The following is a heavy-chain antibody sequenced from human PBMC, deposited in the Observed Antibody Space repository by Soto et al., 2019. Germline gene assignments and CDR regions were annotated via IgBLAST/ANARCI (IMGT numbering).Heavy chain of an antibody. D-gene: IGHD4-17*01. J-gene: IGHJ4*02. CDR1: GDSISNYY. CDR2: IYYNGDT. V-gene: IGHV4-59*12. Sequence: QVQLRESGPGLVNPSETLSLTCTVSGDSISNYYWSWIRQPPGKGLEWIGYIYYNGDTKYNPSLESRVTMSVDTSKNQFFLKLRSLTPAETAVYYCAKYGRTKAEGFTLAYWGQGALVLVSS. CDR3: AKYGRTKAEGFTLAY.